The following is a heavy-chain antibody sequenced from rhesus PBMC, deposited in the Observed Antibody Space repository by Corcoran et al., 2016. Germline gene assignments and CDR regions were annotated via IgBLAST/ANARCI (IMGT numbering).Heavy chain of an antibody. V-gene: IGHV4S7*01. J-gene: IGHJ3*01. CDR3: ARERGEILYCFLHAFDF. D-gene: IGHD2-21*01. CDR2: IYGRIGSP. CDR1: GGSISSGYG. Sequence: QVQLQESGPGLVKPSETLSLTCAVSGGSISSGYGWSWIRQPPGKGLEGIGHIYGRIGSPSTTPSLNSRVTISKDTSKNQFSLKLSSVTAADTAVYYCARERGEILYCFLHAFDFWGQGLRVTVSS.